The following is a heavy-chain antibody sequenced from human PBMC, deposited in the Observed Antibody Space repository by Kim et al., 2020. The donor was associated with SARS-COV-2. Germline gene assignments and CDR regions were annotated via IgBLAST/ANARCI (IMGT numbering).Heavy chain of an antibody. V-gene: IGHV3-73*01. D-gene: IGHD1-1*01. Sequence: GGSLRLSCAASGFTFSDSPIHWVRQASGKGLEWVGRIRSRVYSYATSYAASVKGRFTISRDDSESTAYLQMNSLKTEDTAVYYCTRITGTTLAFRDSFDV. CDR1: GFTFSDSP. CDR3: TRITGTTLAFRDSFDV. J-gene: IGHJ3*01. CDR2: IRSRVYSYAT.